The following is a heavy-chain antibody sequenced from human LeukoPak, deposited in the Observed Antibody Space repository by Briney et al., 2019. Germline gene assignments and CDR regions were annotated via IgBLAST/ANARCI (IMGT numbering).Heavy chain of an antibody. V-gene: IGHV4-39*01. CDR1: GGSISSSSYY. Sequence: PSETLSLTCTVSGGSISSSSYYWGWIRQPPGKGLEWIGSIYYSGSTYYNPSLKSRVTISVDTSKNQFSLKLSSVTAADTAVYYCARLRIAAAGTSISVRWFDPWGQGTLVTVSS. CDR3: ARLRIAAAGTSISVRWFDP. J-gene: IGHJ5*02. CDR2: IYYSGST. D-gene: IGHD6-13*01.